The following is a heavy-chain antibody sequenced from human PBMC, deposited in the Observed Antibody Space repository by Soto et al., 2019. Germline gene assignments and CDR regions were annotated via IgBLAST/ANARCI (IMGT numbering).Heavy chain of an antibody. J-gene: IGHJ1*01. Sequence: PGGSLRLSCAASGFTFSNYGMSWVRQAPGKGLEWVSVISGSGGSTYYADSVKGRFTLSRDNSKNTVYLQMNSLRAEDTAVYYCAKDSPVGVPLLRDLHDWGQGTLVTVPQ. CDR2: ISGSGGST. CDR1: GFTFSNYG. D-gene: IGHD2-15*01. CDR3: AKDSPVGVPLLRDLHD. V-gene: IGHV3-23*01.